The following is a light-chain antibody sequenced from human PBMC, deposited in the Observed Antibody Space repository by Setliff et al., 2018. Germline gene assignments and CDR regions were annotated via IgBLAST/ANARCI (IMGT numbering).Light chain of an antibody. J-gene: IGLJ1*01. CDR3: SSYSSRTTLDV. CDR2: DVS. CDR1: TSDIGAYNY. V-gene: IGLV2-14*03. Sequence: LAQPASVSGSPGQSITISCTGSTSDIGAYNYVAWYQQHPGKAPKLMIYDVSVRPSGVSSRFSGSKSGNTASLTISGLQAEDEADYYCSSYSSRTTLDVFGTGTKVTVL.